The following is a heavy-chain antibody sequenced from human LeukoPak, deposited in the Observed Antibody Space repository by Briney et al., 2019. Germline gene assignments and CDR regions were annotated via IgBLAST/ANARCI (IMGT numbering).Heavy chain of an antibody. CDR1: GYTLTSYG. Sequence: ASVKLSCKASGYTLTSYGISWVRQAPGQGLEWMGWISAYSGNTNYAQKLQGRVTMPTDTSTSTGYMELRSLRSDDTAVYYCARRLLWFGELSLFDYWGQGTLVTVSS. CDR2: ISAYSGNT. CDR3: ARRLLWFGELSLFDY. D-gene: IGHD3-10*01. V-gene: IGHV1-18*04. J-gene: IGHJ4*02.